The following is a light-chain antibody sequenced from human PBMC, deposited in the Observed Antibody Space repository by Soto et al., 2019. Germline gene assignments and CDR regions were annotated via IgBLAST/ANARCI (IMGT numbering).Light chain of an antibody. CDR2: GAS. Sequence: EIVLTQSPDTLSLSPGERATLSCRAGQSVSSNYLAWYQQKPGQAPRLLIYGASTRATGIPDRFSGGGSGTDFTLTISRLEPEDFAMYFCQQYGRSPPTFGQGTKVDIK. CDR3: QQYGRSPPT. V-gene: IGKV3-20*01. CDR1: QSVSSNY. J-gene: IGKJ1*01.